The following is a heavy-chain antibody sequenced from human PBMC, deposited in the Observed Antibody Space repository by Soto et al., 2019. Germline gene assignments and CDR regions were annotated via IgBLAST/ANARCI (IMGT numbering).Heavy chain of an antibody. J-gene: IGHJ3*02. D-gene: IGHD6-13*01. Sequence: EVQLVESGGGLVKPGGSLRVSCAASDLTFNYAWMNWVRQAPGKGLEWVGRIKSKTDGGTTDYAALVKGRFTISRDDSKNTVYLQMNSLSTEDTALYYCTSSHAAAAGVSLMARLGAFDIWGQGTMVTVSS. CDR1: DLTFNYAW. CDR2: IKSKTDGGTT. V-gene: IGHV3-15*07. CDR3: TSSHAAAAGVSLMARLGAFDI.